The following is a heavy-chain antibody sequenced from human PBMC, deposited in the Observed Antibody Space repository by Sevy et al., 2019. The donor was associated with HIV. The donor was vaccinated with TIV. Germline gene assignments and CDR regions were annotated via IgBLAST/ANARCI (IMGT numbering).Heavy chain of an antibody. CDR3: ARNLDYYASGPPDS. Sequence: GGYLRLSCAASGFTFSYYNMNWVRQAPGKGLEWVSSISSGSSYIFYVDSVKGRFTISRDNAKDSLFLQMNSLRAEDTAVYYCARNLDYYASGPPDSWGRGTLVNVSS. CDR1: GFTFSYYN. V-gene: IGHV3-21*01. J-gene: IGHJ4*02. CDR2: ISSGSSYI. D-gene: IGHD3-10*01.